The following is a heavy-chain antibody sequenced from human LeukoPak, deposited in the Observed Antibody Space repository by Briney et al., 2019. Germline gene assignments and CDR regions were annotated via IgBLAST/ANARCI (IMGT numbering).Heavy chain of an antibody. V-gene: IGHV4-38-2*02. CDR3: AGTSSTVVTRNFDY. J-gene: IGHJ4*02. D-gene: IGHD4-23*01. Sequence: SETLSLTCTVSGYSISSGYYWGWIRQPPGKGLEWIGSIYHSGSTYYNPSLKSRVTISVDTSKNQFSLKLSSVTAADTAVYYCAGTSSTVVTRNFDYWGQGTLVTVSS. CDR2: IYHSGST. CDR1: GYSISSGYY.